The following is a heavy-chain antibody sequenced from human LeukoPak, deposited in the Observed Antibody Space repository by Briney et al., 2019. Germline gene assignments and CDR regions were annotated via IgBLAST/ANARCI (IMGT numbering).Heavy chain of an antibody. CDR3: ARMYSGSYYDWFDP. CDR1: GYTFTSYG. J-gene: IGHJ5*02. V-gene: IGHV1-18*01. Sequence: ASVKVSCKASGYTFTSYGISWVRQAPGQGLEWMGWISAYNGNTNYAQKLQGRVTMTTDTSTSTAYMELRSLRSDDTAVYYWARMYSGSYYDWFDPWGQGTLVTVSS. D-gene: IGHD1-26*01. CDR2: ISAYNGNT.